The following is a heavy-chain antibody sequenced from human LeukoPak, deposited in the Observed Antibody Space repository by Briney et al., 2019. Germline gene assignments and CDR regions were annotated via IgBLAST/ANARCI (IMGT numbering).Heavy chain of an antibody. J-gene: IGHJ4*02. CDR2: ISYNGGSA. CDR3: AKAHSSSWYYFGD. CDR1: GFTFRTYA. V-gene: IGHV3-23*01. D-gene: IGHD3-22*01. Sequence: PGGSLRLSCATSGFTFRTYAMSWVRQAPGKGLEWASVISYNGGSAHYADSVKGRFTISRDNAKNTLYLQMNSLRAEDTATYYCAKAHSSSWYYFGDWGQGTPVTVSS.